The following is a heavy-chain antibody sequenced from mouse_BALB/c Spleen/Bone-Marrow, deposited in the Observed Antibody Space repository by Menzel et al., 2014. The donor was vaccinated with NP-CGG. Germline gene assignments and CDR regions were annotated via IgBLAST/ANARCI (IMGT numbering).Heavy chain of an antibody. CDR2: ISSGGSYT. V-gene: IGHV5-9-3*01. J-gene: IGHJ2*01. D-gene: IGHD2-3*01. CDR1: GFTFSSYA. CDR3: VRHAIMRVFES. Sequence: DVHLVESGGGLVKPGGSLKLSCAASGFTFSSYAMSWVRQTPEKRLEWVATISSGGSYTYYPDSVKGRFTISRDNAKNTLYLYMSGLRGENTPMYYCVRHAIMRVFESWGQGAPLTDSS.